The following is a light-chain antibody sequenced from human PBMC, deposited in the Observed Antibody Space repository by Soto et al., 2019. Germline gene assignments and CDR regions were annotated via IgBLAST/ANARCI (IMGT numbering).Light chain of an antibody. V-gene: IGKV1-5*03. J-gene: IGKJ4*01. CDR2: TAS. CDR3: QQYNTYPLT. CDR1: QSISAW. Sequence: DIQMTQSPYTLSASVGDRVTITCRASQSISAWLAWYQQKPGKAPNLLIYTASSLESGVPSRFSGSGSGTEFTLTISSLQPDDFATYYCQQYNTYPLTFGGGTTVEIK.